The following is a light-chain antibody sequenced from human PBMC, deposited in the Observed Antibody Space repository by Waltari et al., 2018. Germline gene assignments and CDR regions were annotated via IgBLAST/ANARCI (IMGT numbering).Light chain of an antibody. Sequence: QSVLTQPPSVYGAPGQRVTISCTGSGANFGAGFDVHWYQQLPGGVPKLLISKNNKRPSGVPERFSASKAGTSASLAITGLQAEDEGDYFCQSYDSYWGVVFGGGTKLTVL. CDR1: GANFGAGFD. V-gene: IGLV1-40*01. CDR2: KNN. CDR3: QSYDSYWGVV. J-gene: IGLJ3*02.